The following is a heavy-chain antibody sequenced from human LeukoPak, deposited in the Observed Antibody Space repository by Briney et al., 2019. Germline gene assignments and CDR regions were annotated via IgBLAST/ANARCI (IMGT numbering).Heavy chain of an antibody. Sequence: PGGSLRLSCAASGFTFSSYEMNWVRQAPGKGLEWVSYISSSGGTIYYADSVKGRFTISRDNAKNSLYLQMNSLRAEDTAVYYCAELGITMIGGVWSKGTTVTISS. J-gene: IGHJ6*04. V-gene: IGHV3-48*03. CDR2: ISSSGGTI. CDR1: GFTFSSYE. D-gene: IGHD3-10*02. CDR3: AELGITMIGGV.